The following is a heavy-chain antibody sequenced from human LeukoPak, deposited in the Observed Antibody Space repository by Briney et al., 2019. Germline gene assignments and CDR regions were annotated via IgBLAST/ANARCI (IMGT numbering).Heavy chain of an antibody. CDR1: GGSFSTYY. V-gene: IGHV4-59*12. CDR2: IYYSGST. J-gene: IGHJ4*02. CDR3: SRVGSGWGEIDY. Sequence: SETLSLTCTVSGGSFSTYYWSWIRQPPGKGLEWIGYIYYSGSTNYNPSLKSRVTISVDTSKNQFSLKLSSVTAADTAVYYCSRVGSGWGEIDYWGQGTLVTVSS. D-gene: IGHD6-19*01.